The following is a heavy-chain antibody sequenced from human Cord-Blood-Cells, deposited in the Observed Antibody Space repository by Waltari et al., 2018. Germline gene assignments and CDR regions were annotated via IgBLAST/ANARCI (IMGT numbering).Heavy chain of an antibody. J-gene: IGHJ6*02. D-gene: IGHD3-3*01. V-gene: IGHV3-30-3*01. Sequence: TFSSYAMHWVRQAPGKGLEWVAVISYDGSNKYYADSVKGRFTISRDNSKNTLYLQMNSLRAEDTAVYYCARYGFWSGYYYYYGMDVWGQGTTVTVYS. CDR1: TFSSYA. CDR2: ISYDGSNK. CDR3: ARYGFWSGYYYYYGMDV.